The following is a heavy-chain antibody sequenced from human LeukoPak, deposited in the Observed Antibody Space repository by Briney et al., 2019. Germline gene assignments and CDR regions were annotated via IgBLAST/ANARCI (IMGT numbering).Heavy chain of an antibody. D-gene: IGHD3-10*01. V-gene: IGHV4-59*08. Sequence: PSETLSLTCTVSGGSISSYYWSWIRQPPGKGLEWIGYIYYSGSTNYNPSLKSRVTISVDTSKNQFSLKLSSVTAADTAVYYCARGRWFGESPYFDYWGQGTLVTVSS. CDR1: GGSISSYY. CDR2: IYYSGST. CDR3: ARGRWFGESPYFDY. J-gene: IGHJ4*02.